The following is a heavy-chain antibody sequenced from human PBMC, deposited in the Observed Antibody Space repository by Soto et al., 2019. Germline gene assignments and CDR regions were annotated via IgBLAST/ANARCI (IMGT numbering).Heavy chain of an antibody. CDR2: ISHDGINK. D-gene: IGHD6-19*01. CDR1: GFSFSSYA. CDR3: ARDMYSSDYFVKWFEP. V-gene: IGHV3-30-3*01. J-gene: IGHJ5*02. Sequence: QVRLVESGGGVVQPGRSLRLSCTASGFSFSSYAMYWFRQPPGKGLEWVAVISHDGINKHYADSVKGRVTVSRDNANHSLDLQLNSLRVEATAMYYCARDMYSSDYFVKWFEPWGQGTLFTVSS.